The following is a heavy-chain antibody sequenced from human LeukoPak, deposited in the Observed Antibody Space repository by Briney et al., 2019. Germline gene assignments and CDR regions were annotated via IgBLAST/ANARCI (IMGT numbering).Heavy chain of an antibody. CDR1: GYTFTSYG. V-gene: IGHV1-69*05. CDR3: ARDPDPLESRAVTTLYIDY. Sequence: GASVKVSCKASGYTFTSYGISWVRQAPGQGLEWMGRIIPIFGTANYAQKFQGRVTITTDESTSTAYMELSSLRSEDTAVYYCARDPDPLESRAVTTLYIDYWGQGTLVTVSS. D-gene: IGHD4-17*01. CDR2: IIPIFGTA. J-gene: IGHJ4*02.